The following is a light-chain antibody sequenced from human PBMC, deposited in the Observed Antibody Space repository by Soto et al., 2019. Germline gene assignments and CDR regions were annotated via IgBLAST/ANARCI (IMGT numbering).Light chain of an antibody. Sequence: DIVLTQSPATLSLSPGDRATLSCRASQSVSSYLAWYQQKPGQAPRLLIYDASNRATGIPARFSGSGSGTDFPLTSSSLEPEDFAVYYWQQRSNWWTFGQGTKVEIK. CDR2: DAS. CDR3: QQRSNWWT. J-gene: IGKJ1*01. V-gene: IGKV3-11*01. CDR1: QSVSSY.